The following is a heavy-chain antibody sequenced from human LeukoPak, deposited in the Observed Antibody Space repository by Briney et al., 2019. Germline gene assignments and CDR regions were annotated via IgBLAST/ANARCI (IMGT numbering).Heavy chain of an antibody. J-gene: IGHJ6*03. CDR3: TKIAVPVPGRYHIGG. CDR2: ISWNGGVV. Sequence: SLRLSCAGSGFLFENYAMHWVRLLPGKGLEWVSGISWNGGVVAYMDSVRGRFIISRDNSKNSLYLQMTSLKAEDTALYYCTKIAVPVPGRYHIGGWGKGTTVTVSS. V-gene: IGHV3-9*01. D-gene: IGHD3-16*02. CDR1: GFLFENYA.